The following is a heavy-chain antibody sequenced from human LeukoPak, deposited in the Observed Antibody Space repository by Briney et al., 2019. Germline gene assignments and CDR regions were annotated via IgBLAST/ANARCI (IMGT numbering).Heavy chain of an antibody. CDR3: ARDDILSDENGFDM. D-gene: IGHD3-9*01. J-gene: IGHJ3*02. Sequence: PGRSLRLSCAASGFTFSSYGMHWVRQAPGKGLEWVAVIWYDGSNKYYADSVKGRFTISRDNSKNTLYLQMNSLRAEDTAVYYCARDDILSDENGFDMWGRGTMVTVSS. CDR1: GFTFSSYG. V-gene: IGHV3-33*01. CDR2: IWYDGSNK.